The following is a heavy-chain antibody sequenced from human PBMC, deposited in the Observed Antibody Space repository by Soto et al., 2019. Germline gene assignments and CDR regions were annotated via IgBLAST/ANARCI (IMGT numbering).Heavy chain of an antibody. J-gene: IGHJ6*02. V-gene: IGHV1-69*13. Sequence: SVKVSCKASGGTFSSYAISWVRQAPGQGLEWMGGIIPIFGTANYAQKFQGRVTITADESTSTAYMELSSLRSGDTAMFYCARHSKSGGSYYYGMDVWGQGTTVTVSS. D-gene: IGHD2-15*01. CDR1: GGTFSSYA. CDR2: IIPIFGTA. CDR3: ARHSKSGGSYYYGMDV.